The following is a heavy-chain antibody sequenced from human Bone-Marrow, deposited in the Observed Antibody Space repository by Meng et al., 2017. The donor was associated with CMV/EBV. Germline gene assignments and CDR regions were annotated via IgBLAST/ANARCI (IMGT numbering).Heavy chain of an antibody. V-gene: IGHV1-8*01. J-gene: IGHJ6*02. CDR1: GYTFTSYE. D-gene: IGHD2-2*01. CDR3: AGSVPAASYYDGMEV. CDR2: MNPNSGNT. Sequence: ASVKVSCKASGYTFTSYEINWVRQATGQGLEWMGWMNPNSGNTGYAQKFQGRVTMTWNTSISKPYMELSSLRSEDTAGYYCAGSVPAASYYDGMEVWGQGTTVTVSS.